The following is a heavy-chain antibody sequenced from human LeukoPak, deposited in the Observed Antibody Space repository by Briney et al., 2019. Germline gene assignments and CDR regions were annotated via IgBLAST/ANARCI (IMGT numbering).Heavy chain of an antibody. Sequence: SETLSLTYTVSGDSITSYYWSWIRQPPGKGLEWIGYSYYTGSANYNPSLKSRVTISVDTSKNQFSLKLSSVTAADTAVYYCARYGAPSYCGGDCYQYYFDYWGQGTLVTVSS. V-gene: IGHV4-59*08. J-gene: IGHJ4*02. D-gene: IGHD2-21*02. CDR3: ARYGAPSYCGGDCYQYYFDY. CDR1: GDSITSYY. CDR2: SYYTGSA.